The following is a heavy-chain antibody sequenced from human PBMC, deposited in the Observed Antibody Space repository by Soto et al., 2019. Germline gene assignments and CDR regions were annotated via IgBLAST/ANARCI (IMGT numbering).Heavy chain of an antibody. V-gene: IGHV4-34*01. CDR3: ARGRVVVVAARHYNWFDP. CDR1: GGSFSGYY. Sequence: QVQLQQWGAGLLTPSETLSLTCAVYGGSFSGYYWSWIRQPPGKGLEWIGEINHSGSTNYNPSLKSRVTISVDTSKNQFSLKLSSVTAADTAVYYCARGRVVVVAARHYNWFDPWGQGTLVTVSS. D-gene: IGHD2-15*01. CDR2: INHSGST. J-gene: IGHJ5*02.